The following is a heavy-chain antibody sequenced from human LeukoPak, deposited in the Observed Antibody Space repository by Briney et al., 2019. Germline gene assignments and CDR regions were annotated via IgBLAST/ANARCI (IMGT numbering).Heavy chain of an antibody. J-gene: IGHJ4*02. CDR1: GFNFSDYY. CDR2: IRSSGFST. CDR3: ARGKRRFDY. V-gene: IGHV3-11*01. Sequence: PGGSLRLSCAASGFNFSDYYMSWIRQAPGKGLEWVSYIRSSGFSTYYAGSVKGRFTISRDNARNSLYLQMNSLAPEDTALYYCARGKRRFDYWGQGTLVSVSS.